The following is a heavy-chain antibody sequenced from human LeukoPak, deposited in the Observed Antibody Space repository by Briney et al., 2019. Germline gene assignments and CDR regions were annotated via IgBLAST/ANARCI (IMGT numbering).Heavy chain of an antibody. CDR2: IYYSGST. D-gene: IGHD3-22*01. J-gene: IGHJ4*02. CDR3: ARLAGTYYYDTSGYYYFDY. Sequence: PSETLSLTCTVSGGSISSSSYYWGWIRQPPGKGLEWIGSIYYSGSTYYNPSLKSRVTISVDTSKNQFSLKLSSVTAADTAVYYCARLAGTYYYDTSGYYYFDYWGQGTLVTVSS. CDR1: GGSISSSSYY. V-gene: IGHV4-39*01.